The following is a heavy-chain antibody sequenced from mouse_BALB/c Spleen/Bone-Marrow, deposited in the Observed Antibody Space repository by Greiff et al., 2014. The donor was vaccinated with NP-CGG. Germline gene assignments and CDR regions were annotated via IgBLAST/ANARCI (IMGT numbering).Heavy chain of an antibody. CDR1: GYNFISYW. V-gene: IGHV1-7*01. CDR3: ARNYDYDGGYYAMDY. J-gene: IGHJ4*01. CDR2: INPSTGYT. Sequence: QVHVKQSGAELAKPGASVKMSCKASGYNFISYWMHWVKQRPGQGLEWIGYINPSTGYTEYNQKFKDKATLTADKSSSKAYMQLSSLTSEDSAVYYCARNYDYDGGYYAMDYWGQGTSVTASS. D-gene: IGHD2-4*01.